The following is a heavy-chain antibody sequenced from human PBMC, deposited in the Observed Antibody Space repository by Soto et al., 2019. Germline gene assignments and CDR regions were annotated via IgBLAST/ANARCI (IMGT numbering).Heavy chain of an antibody. V-gene: IGHV4-4*02. D-gene: IGHD3-10*01. CDR2: IFHDGTA. CDR1: GVSISSGNW. J-gene: IGHJ4*02. CDR3: ARLVYDTRLNYMYFDF. Sequence: SETLSLTCAVSGVSISSGNWWTWVRQSPQRGLEYIGEIFHDGTANYYPSFERRVAISVDTSKNQFSLKLTSVTAADTAIYFCARLVYDTRLNYMYFDFWGQGTMVTVYS.